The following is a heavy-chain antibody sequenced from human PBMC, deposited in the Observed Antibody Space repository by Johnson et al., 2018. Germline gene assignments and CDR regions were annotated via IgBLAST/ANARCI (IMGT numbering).Heavy chain of an antibody. CDR2: ISSSSSYI. CDR3: AKALYCSGGSCYSGLQH. V-gene: IGHV3-21*01. D-gene: IGHD2-15*01. CDR1: GFTFSSYG. J-gene: IGHJ1*01. Sequence: EVQLLESGGGVVQPGRSLRLSCAASGFTFSSYGMHWVRQAPGKGLEWVSSISSSSSYIYYADSVKGRFTLSRDNAQNSLYLQMNSLRAEDTAVYYCAKALYCSGGSCYSGLQHWGQGTLVTVSS.